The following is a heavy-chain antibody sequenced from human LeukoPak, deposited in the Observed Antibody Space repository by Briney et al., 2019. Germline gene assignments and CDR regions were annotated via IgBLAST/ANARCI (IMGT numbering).Heavy chain of an antibody. CDR1: GFTFDDYA. J-gene: IGHJ4*02. CDR2: ISWNSGSI. D-gene: IGHD2-2*01. Sequence: PGRSLRLSCAASGFTFDDYAMHWVRHAPGKGLEWVSGISWNSGSIVYADSVKGRFTISRDNAKNSLYLQMNSLRAEDMALYYCAKSLSRYCSSTSCFGGFDYWGQGTLVTVSS. V-gene: IGHV3-9*03. CDR3: AKSLSRYCSSTSCFGGFDY.